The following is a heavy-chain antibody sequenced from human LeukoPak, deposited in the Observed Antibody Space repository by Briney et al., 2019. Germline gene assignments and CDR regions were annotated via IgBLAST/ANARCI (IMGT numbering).Heavy chain of an antibody. D-gene: IGHD5-18*01. V-gene: IGHV3-74*01. CDR3: GRSDGYSHFDF. CDR2: INSDGSGT. Sequence: GGSLRLSCEASGLTFRNYWMHWVRQAPGKGPVWVSRINSDGSGTTYAASVKGRFTISRDNAKNTLYLQMNSLRAEDTAMYYCGRSDGYSHFDFWGQGTLVTVSS. CDR1: GLTFRNYW. J-gene: IGHJ4*02.